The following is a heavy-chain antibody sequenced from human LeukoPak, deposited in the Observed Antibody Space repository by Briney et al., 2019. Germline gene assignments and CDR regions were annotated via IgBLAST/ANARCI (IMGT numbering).Heavy chain of an antibody. V-gene: IGHV1-8*01. CDR3: AREGYDSTYYYMDV. J-gene: IGHJ6*03. CDR1: GYTFTSYD. D-gene: IGHD3-22*01. Sequence: ASVKVSCKASGYTFTSYDINWVRQATGQGLEWMGWMNPNSGNTGYAQKFQGRVTMTRNTSISTAYMELSSLRSEDTAVYYCAREGYDSTYYYMDVWGKGTTVTVSS. CDR2: MNPNSGNT.